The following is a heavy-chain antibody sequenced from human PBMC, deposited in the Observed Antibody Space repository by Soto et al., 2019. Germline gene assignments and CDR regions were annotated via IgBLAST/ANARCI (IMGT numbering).Heavy chain of an antibody. V-gene: IGHV1-69*13. CDR1: GGAFSSYA. Sequence: SVKVSCKASGGAFSSYAISWVRQAPGQGLEWMGGIIPIFGTANYAQKFQGRVTITADESTSTAYMELSSLRSEDTAVYYCARSSGGYPEPAYWGQGTLVTVSS. D-gene: IGHD1-26*01. CDR3: ARSSGGYPEPAY. CDR2: IIPIFGTA. J-gene: IGHJ4*02.